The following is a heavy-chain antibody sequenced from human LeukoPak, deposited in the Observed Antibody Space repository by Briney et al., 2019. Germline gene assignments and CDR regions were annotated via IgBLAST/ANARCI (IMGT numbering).Heavy chain of an antibody. J-gene: IGHJ4*02. CDR2: INWNGGST. CDR3: AREHRERRRYFDWLLGYYFDY. V-gene: IGHV3-20*04. Sequence: PGGSLRLSCAASGFTFDDYGMNWVRQDPGKGLEGVSGINWNGGSTGYADSVKGRFTISRGNAKNSLYLQMNSLRAEDTAVYYCAREHRERRRYFDWLLGYYFDYGGQGTLVSVSS. D-gene: IGHD3-9*01. CDR1: GFTFDDYG.